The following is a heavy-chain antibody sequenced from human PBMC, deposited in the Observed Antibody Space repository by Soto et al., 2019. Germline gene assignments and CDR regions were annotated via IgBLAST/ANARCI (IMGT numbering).Heavy chain of an antibody. V-gene: IGHV3-48*01. CDR3: AREHGSGGFPSYLDG. CDR2: ISSGSRTI. J-gene: IGHJ4*02. D-gene: IGHD1-26*01. CDR1: GFTFRASS. Sequence: PGGSLILSCGASGFTFRASSMSWVRQAPGKGLEWISYISSGSRTIYYADSVKGRCTISRDNAKNSLYLHMNSLRGEDTAVYYCAREHGSGGFPSYLDGWGPGNLVTV.